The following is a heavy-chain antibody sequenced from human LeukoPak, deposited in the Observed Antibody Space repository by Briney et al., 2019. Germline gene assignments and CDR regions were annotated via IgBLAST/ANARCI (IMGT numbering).Heavy chain of an antibody. CDR2: SHYSGTT. D-gene: IGHD2-2*01. Sequence: SETLSLTCAVSGGSIRSGPYSWSWLPPGPGKGREWIVNSHYSGTTYYNPSLESRVTISVDTSNNQFSLKLSPVSAADTAVYYCARADCTTTCYYFDVWGRGTLVTVSS. V-gene: IGHV4-31*11. J-gene: IGHJ4*02. CDR1: GGSIRSGPYS. CDR3: ARADCTTTCYYFDV.